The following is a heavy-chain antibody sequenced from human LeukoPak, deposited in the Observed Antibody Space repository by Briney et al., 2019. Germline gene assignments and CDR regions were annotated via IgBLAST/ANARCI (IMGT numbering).Heavy chain of an antibody. Sequence: ASVKVSCTASVYTFSSYDINWVRQATGQGLEWMGFRSPNSGNTGNAQKFQSRGTMTRNTCRGAAYVEVGGLRCEGTAVYYCARCRHNNGWGQGTMVTVSS. CDR3: ARCRHNNG. CDR1: VYTFSSYD. V-gene: IGHV1-8*01. D-gene: IGHD1-14*01. J-gene: IGHJ3*01. CDR2: RSPNSGNT.